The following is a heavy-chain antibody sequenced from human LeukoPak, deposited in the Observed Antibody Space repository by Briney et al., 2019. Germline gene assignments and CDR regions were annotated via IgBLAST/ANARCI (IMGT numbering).Heavy chain of an antibody. CDR2: ISSSSSTI. CDR1: GSTFSSYS. V-gene: IGHV3-48*01. D-gene: IGHD2-21*02. J-gene: IGHJ4*02. CDR3: AREGGTAIDY. Sequence: TGGSLRLSCAASGSTFSSYSMNWVRQAPGKGLEWVSYISSSSSTIYYADSVKGRFTISRDNAKNSLYLQMNSLRAEDTAVYYCAREGGTAIDYWGQGTLVTVSS.